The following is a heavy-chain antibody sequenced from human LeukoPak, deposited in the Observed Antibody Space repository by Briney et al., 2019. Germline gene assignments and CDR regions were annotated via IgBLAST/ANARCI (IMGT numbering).Heavy chain of an antibody. J-gene: IGHJ6*04. Sequence: GRSLRLSCGASGFTFSDYSKNWVRQAPGKGLAWVASITSAGGYTYYADSVKGRFTISRDNAQNSLFLQMNSLRAEDTAVYFCATSGGFVLPNAINANCYMDVWGRGTSVTVSS. D-gene: IGHD2-2*01. CDR3: ATSGGFVLPNAINANCYMDV. V-gene: IGHV3-21*01. CDR1: GFTFSDYS. CDR2: ITSAGGYT.